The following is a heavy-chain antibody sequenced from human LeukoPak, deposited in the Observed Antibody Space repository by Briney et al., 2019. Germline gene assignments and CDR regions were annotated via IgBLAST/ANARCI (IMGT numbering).Heavy chain of an antibody. D-gene: IGHD5-18*01. CDR3: ARGYSYGQRGDY. CDR1: GGSFSGYY. V-gene: IGHV4-34*01. J-gene: IGHJ4*02. CDR2: INHSGST. Sequence: SETLSLTCAVYGGSFSGYYWSWIRQPPGNGLEWIGEINHSGSTNYNPSLKSRVTISVDTSKNQFSLKLSSVTAADTAVYYCARGYSYGQRGDYWGQGTLVTVSS.